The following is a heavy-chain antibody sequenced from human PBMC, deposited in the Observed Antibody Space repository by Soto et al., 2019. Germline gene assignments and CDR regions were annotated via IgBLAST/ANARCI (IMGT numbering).Heavy chain of an antibody. D-gene: IGHD3-16*01. CDR1: GYTFTSYA. Sequence: ASVKVSCKAFGYTFTSYAMHWVRQAPGQRLEWMGWINAGNGNTKYSQKFQGRVTITRDTSASIAYMELSSLRSEDTAVYYCARGELMGNWFDPWGQGTLVTVSS. V-gene: IGHV1-3*01. CDR2: INAGNGNT. J-gene: IGHJ5*02. CDR3: ARGELMGNWFDP.